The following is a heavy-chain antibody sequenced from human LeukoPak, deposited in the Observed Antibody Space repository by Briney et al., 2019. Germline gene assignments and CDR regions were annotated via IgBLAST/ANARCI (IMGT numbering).Heavy chain of an antibody. CDR3: AYGSGSSSFDY. CDR1: GYTFTGYY. CDR2: INPHSGGT. J-gene: IGHJ4*02. V-gene: IGHV1-2*02. D-gene: IGHD3-10*01. Sequence: GASVKVSCKASGYTFTGYYMHWVRQAPGQGLEWMGWINPHSGGTNYAQKFQGRVTMTRDTSISTAYMELCRLRSDDTAVYYCAYGSGSSSFDYWGQGTLVTVSS.